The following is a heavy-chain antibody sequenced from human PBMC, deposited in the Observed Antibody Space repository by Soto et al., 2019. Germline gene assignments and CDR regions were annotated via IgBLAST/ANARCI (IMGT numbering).Heavy chain of an antibody. CDR1: GYTFTSYY. V-gene: IGHV1-46*01. D-gene: IGHD3-22*01. Sequence: ASVKVSCKASGYTFTSYYMHWVRQAPGQGLEWMGIINPSGGSTSYAQKFQGRVTMTRDTSTSTVYMELSSLRSEDTAVYYCARDLVITMIVVVNYYYGMDVWGQGSTVTGS. CDR3: ARDLVITMIVVVNYYYGMDV. J-gene: IGHJ6*01. CDR2: INPSGGST.